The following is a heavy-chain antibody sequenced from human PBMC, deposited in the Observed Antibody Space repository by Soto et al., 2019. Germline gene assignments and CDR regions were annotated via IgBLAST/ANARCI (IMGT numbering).Heavy chain of an antibody. CDR2: INPNSGGT. J-gene: IGHJ3*02. D-gene: IGHD3-22*01. CDR3: ARGTYYYDSSGYNDAFDI. CDR1: GYTFTGYY. V-gene: IGHV1-2*04. Sequence: ASVKVSCKASGYTFTGYYMHWVGQAPGQGREGMGWINPNSGGTNYAQKFQGWVTMTRDTSISTAYMELSRLRSDDTAVYYCARGTYYYDSSGYNDAFDIWGQGTMVTVSS.